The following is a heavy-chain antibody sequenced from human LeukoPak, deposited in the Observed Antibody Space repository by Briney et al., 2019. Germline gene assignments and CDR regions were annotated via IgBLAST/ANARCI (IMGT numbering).Heavy chain of an antibody. CDR2: SSYSGST. CDR3: ARGSTGDKSNN. CDR1: GASITSGAYY. J-gene: IGHJ4*02. Sequence: SQTLSLTCTVSGASITSGAYYWTWIRQHPGEGLEWIGYSSYSGSTSYNPSLKSRLTISLDTSENQFSLKLSSVTAADTAVYYCARGSTGDKSNNWGQGTLVTVSS. V-gene: IGHV4-31*03. D-gene: IGHD7-27*01.